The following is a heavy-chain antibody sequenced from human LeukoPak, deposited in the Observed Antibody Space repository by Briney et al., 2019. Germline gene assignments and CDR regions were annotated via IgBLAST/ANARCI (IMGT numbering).Heavy chain of an antibody. V-gene: IGHV3-30*02. J-gene: IGHJ4*02. Sequence: GGSLRLSCAASGITFSSYGMHWVRQAPGKGLEWVAFLRYDGSNKYYADSVKGRFTISRDNSKNTLYLQMNSLRTEDTAVYYCARGHIVVVIASSGDFDYWGQGILVSVSS. CDR2: LRYDGSNK. D-gene: IGHD2-21*01. CDR1: GITFSSYG. CDR3: ARGHIVVVIASSGDFDY.